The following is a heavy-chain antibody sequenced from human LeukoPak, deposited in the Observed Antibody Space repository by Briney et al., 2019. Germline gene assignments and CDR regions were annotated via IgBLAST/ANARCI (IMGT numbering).Heavy chain of an antibody. Sequence: ASVKVSCKASGYTFTSYGISWVRQAPGQGLEWMGWISAYNGNTNYAQKLQGRVTMTTDTSTSTAYMELRSLRPDDTAVYYCARDEGYDYVWGSYRYLYWGQGTLVTVSS. CDR3: ARDEGYDYVWGSYRYLY. D-gene: IGHD3-16*02. V-gene: IGHV1-18*01. CDR1: GYTFTSYG. J-gene: IGHJ4*02. CDR2: ISAYNGNT.